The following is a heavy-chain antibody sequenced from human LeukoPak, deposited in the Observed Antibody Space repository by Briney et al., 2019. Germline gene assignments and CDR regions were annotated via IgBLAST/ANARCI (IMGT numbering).Heavy chain of an antibody. V-gene: IGHV4-59*01. CDR1: GGSISSYY. Sequence: SETLSLTCTVSGGSISSYYWSWIRQPPGKGLEWIGNIYYSGSTNYNPSLKSRVTISVDTSKNQFSLKLSSVTAADTAVYYCARGGDSXLNFDYWGQGTLVTVSS. CDR2: IYYSGST. D-gene: IGHD3-22*01. J-gene: IGHJ4*02. CDR3: ARGGDSXLNFDY.